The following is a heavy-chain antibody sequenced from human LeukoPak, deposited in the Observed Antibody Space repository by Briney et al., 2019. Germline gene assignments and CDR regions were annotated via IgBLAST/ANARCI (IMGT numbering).Heavy chain of an antibody. J-gene: IGHJ6*02. CDR3: ARVKANYYYGMDV. Sequence: SVKVSCKASGFSFSESAIQWLRQVRGQSPEWIGWIVVGSGNTNYAQSFRERDSITRDTSASTVYMELSRLRSEDTSVYYCARVKANYYYGMDVWGQGTTVTVSS. CDR2: IVVGSGNT. CDR1: GFSFSESA. V-gene: IGHV1-58*02. D-gene: IGHD4-11*01.